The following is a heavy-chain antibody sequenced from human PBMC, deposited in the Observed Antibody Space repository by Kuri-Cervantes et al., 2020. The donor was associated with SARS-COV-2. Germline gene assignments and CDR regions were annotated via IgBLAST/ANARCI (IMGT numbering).Heavy chain of an antibody. V-gene: IGHV3-30*03. CDR3: ARDNRFGELFNPYYYYGMDV. CDR1: GFTFSSYG. J-gene: IGHJ6*02. D-gene: IGHD3-10*01. CDR2: ISYDGSNK. Sequence: LSLTCAASGFTFSSYGMHWVRQAPGKGLEWVAVISYDGSNKYYADSVKGRFTISRDNSKNTLYLQMNSLRAEDTAVYYCARDNRFGELFNPYYYYGMDVWGQGTTVTVSS.